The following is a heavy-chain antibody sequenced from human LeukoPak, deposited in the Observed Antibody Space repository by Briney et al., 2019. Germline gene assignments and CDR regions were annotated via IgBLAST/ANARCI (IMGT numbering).Heavy chain of an antibody. CDR3: ARARDCSSTSCSPGYYFDY. CDR1: GGSVSSGSYY. CDR2: IYYSGST. J-gene: IGHJ4*02. D-gene: IGHD2-2*01. V-gene: IGHV4-61*01. Sequence: SETLSLTCTVSGGSVSSGSYYWSWIRQPPGQGLEWIGYIYYSGSTNYNPSPKSRVTMSIDTSRNQFSLKLSSVTAADTAVYYCARARDCSSTSCSPGYYFDYWGQGTLVTVSS.